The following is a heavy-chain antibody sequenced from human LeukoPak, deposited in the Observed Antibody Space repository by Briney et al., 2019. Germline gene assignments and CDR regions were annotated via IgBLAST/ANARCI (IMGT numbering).Heavy chain of an antibody. CDR2: IYYSGST. J-gene: IGHJ3*02. Sequence: SETLSLTCAVSGGSISSGGYSWSWIRQPPGKGLEWIGYIYYSGSTYYNPSLKSRVTISVDTSKNQFSLKLSSVTAADTAVYYCARVLSSSWEGYDAFDIWGQGTMVTVSS. CDR1: GGSISSGGYS. V-gene: IGHV4-30-4*07. D-gene: IGHD6-13*01. CDR3: ARVLSSSWEGYDAFDI.